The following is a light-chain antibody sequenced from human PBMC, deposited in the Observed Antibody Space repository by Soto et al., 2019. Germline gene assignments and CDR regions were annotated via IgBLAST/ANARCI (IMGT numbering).Light chain of an antibody. CDR2: GNS. CDR3: QSYDSSLSGYVV. J-gene: IGLJ2*01. Sequence: QSVLTQPPSVAGAPGQRVTISCTGRSSNIGAGYDEHWYQQLPGTAPKLLIYGNSNRPSGVPDRFSGSKSGTSASLAITGLQAEDEADYYCQSYDSSLSGYVVFGGGTKVTVL. V-gene: IGLV1-40*01. CDR1: SSNIGAGYD.